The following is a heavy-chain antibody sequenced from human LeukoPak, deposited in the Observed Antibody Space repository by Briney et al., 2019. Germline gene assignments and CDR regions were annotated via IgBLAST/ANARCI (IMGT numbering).Heavy chain of an antibody. CDR2: ISGSGGST. D-gene: IGHD3-10*01. CDR3: AKVSRYYGSGSYYIDGEFDY. V-gene: IGHV3-23*01. CDR1: GFTFSSYA. J-gene: IGHJ4*02. Sequence: PGGSLRLSCAASGFTFSSYAMSWVRQAPGKGLEWVSAISGSGGSTYYADSVKGRFTISRDNSKNTLYLQMNSLRAEDTAVYYCAKVSRYYGSGSYYIDGEFDYWGQGALVTVSS.